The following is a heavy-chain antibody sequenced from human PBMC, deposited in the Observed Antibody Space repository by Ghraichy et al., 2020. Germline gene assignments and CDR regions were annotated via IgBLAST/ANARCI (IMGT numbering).Heavy chain of an antibody. Sequence: SETLSLTCTVSGGSISSSSYYWGWIRQPPGKGLEWIGSIYYSGSTYYNPSLKSRVTISVDTSKNQFSLKLSSVTAADTAVYYCARHPSLDIVVVPAAMYSGYDFYFDYWGQGTLVTVSS. CDR1: GGSISSSSYY. J-gene: IGHJ4*02. CDR3: ARHPSLDIVVVPAAMYSGYDFYFDY. D-gene: IGHD2-2*01. CDR2: IYYSGST. V-gene: IGHV4-39*01.